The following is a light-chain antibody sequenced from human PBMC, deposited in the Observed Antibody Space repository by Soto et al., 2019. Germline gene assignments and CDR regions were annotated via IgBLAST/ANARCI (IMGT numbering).Light chain of an antibody. CDR3: QQCNNWPPWT. CDR1: QSVGSN. V-gene: IGKV3D-15*01. J-gene: IGKJ1*01. Sequence: IVMTQSPATLSVYPGERATLSCRASQSVGSNLVWYQQKPGQAPRLLIYGASTRATGIPARFSGSGSGTEFTLTISSLQSEDSAVYFCQQCNNWPPWTFGQGTKV. CDR2: GAS.